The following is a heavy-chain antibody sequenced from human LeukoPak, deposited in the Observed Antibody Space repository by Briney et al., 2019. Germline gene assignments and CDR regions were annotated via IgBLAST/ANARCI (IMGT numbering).Heavy chain of an antibody. CDR1: GFTFSSHW. J-gene: IGHJ4*02. CDR2: IKQDGSEL. D-gene: IGHD3-10*01. CDR3: ARDFI. V-gene: IGHV3-7*05. Sequence: PGGSLRLSCVGSGFTFSSHWMSWVRQAPGKGLEWVANIKQDGSELDYVDSVKGRFTISRDNAKNSLFLQMNSLRAEDTAVYYCARDFIWGQGTLVTVSS.